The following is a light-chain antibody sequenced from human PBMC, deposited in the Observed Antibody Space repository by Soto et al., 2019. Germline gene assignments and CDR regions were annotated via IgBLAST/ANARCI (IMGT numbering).Light chain of an antibody. CDR2: NAS. CDR3: HQYAYSPLT. Sequence: EIVLTQSPGTLSLSPGERATLSCRASQSVTSSYLAWYQQKPGQAPRLLIYNASYRATGIPDRFSGSGSGTDFTLTISSLEPEDFAVYYCHQYAYSPLTFGQGTKVEI. CDR1: QSVTSSY. V-gene: IGKV3-20*01. J-gene: IGKJ1*01.